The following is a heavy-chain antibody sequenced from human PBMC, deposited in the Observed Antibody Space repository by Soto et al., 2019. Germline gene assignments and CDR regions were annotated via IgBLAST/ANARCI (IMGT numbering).Heavy chain of an antibody. Sequence: QVQLVQSGAEVKKPGASVKVSCKASGYTFTSYDINWVRQATGQGLEWMGWMNPNSGNTGNAQKFQGRGTITRDTSISTSDMEPGSLRSEDTAVYYCARSTNDYGDRHWGQGSLVTVSP. V-gene: IGHV1-8*01. CDR1: GYTFTSYD. CDR3: ARSTNDYGDRH. D-gene: IGHD4-17*01. CDR2: MNPNSGNT. J-gene: IGHJ4*02.